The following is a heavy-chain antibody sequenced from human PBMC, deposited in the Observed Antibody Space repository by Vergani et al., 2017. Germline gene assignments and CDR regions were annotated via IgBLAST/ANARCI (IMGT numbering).Heavy chain of an antibody. CDR1: GFTFSSYA. CDR2: ISGSGGST. J-gene: IGHJ6*02. Sequence: EVQLLESGGGLVQPGGSLRLSCAASGFTFSSYAMSWVRQAPGKGLEWVSAISGSGGSTYYADSVKGRFTISRDNSKNTLYLKMNSLRAEDTAVYYCAKVTNREPPRGGVIAIGSGMDVWGQGTTVTVSS. CDR3: AKVTNREPPRGGVIAIGSGMDV. V-gene: IGHV3-23*01. D-gene: IGHD3-16*02.